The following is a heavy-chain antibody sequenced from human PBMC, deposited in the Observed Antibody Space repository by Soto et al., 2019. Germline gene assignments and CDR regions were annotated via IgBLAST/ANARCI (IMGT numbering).Heavy chain of an antibody. V-gene: IGHV4-4*08. CDR1: GGSVSSFC. Sequence: PSETLSLTCYVSGGSVSSFCWTWIRQSPGKGLESIAYVCSSGSTNYNPSLKSRITISVDTSKNQVSLKLSSVTAADTAVYYCARHIHNQGFEYYFDSWGQGTLVTVSS. CDR3: ARHIHNQGFEYYFDS. CDR2: VCSSGST. D-gene: IGHD1-1*01. J-gene: IGHJ4*02.